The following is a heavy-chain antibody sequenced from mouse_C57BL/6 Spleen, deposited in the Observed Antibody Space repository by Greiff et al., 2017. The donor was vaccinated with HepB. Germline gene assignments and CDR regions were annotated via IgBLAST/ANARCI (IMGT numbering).Heavy chain of an antibody. Sequence: EVQLQQSGPELVKPGASVKISCKASGYSFTGYYMNWVKQSPEKSLEWIGEINPSTGGTTYNQKFKAKATLTVDKSSSTAYMQLKSLTSEDSAVYYCASYYGSSYDFDYWGQGTTLTVSS. CDR1: GYSFTGYY. D-gene: IGHD1-1*01. J-gene: IGHJ2*01. V-gene: IGHV1-42*01. CDR2: INPSTGGT. CDR3: ASYYGSSYDFDY.